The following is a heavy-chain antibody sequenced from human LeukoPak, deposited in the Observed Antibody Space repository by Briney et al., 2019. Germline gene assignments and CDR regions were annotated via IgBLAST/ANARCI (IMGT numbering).Heavy chain of an antibody. CDR3: ARGQTFMFGELSIFDY. CDR1: GFTFDDYA. J-gene: IGHJ4*02. Sequence: QPGRSLRLSCAASGFTFDDYAMHWVRQAPGKGLEWVSGISWNSGSIGYADSVKGRFTISRDNAKNSLYLQMNSLRAEDTAVYYCARGQTFMFGELSIFDYWGQGTLVIVSS. V-gene: IGHV3-9*01. CDR2: ISWNSGSI. D-gene: IGHD3-10*02.